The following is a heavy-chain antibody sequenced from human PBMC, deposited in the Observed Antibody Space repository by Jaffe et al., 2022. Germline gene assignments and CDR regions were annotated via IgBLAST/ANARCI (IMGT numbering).Heavy chain of an antibody. V-gene: IGHV3-48*01. CDR1: GFTFSSYS. J-gene: IGHJ3*02. Sequence: EVQLVESGGGLVQPGGSLRLSCAASGFTFSSYSMNWVRQAPGKGLEWVSYISSSSSTIYYADSVKGRFTISRDNAKNSLYLQMNSLRAEDTAVYYCARVGYCSGGSCYSYHDAFDIWGQGTMVTVSS. CDR3: ARVGYCSGGSCYSYHDAFDI. CDR2: ISSSSSTI. D-gene: IGHD2-15*01.